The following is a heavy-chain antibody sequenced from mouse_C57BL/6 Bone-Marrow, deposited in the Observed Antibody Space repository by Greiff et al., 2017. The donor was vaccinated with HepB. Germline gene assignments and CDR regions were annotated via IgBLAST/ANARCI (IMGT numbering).Heavy chain of an antibody. CDR3: TRWRGSSYRYYAMDY. J-gene: IGHJ4*01. V-gene: IGHV5-9*01. CDR2: ISGGGGNT. CDR1: GFTFSSYT. Sequence: EVQVVESGGGLVKPGGSLKLSCAASGFTFSSYTMSWVRQTPEKRLEWVATISGGGGNTYYPDSVKGRFTISRDNAKNTLYLQMSSLRSEDTALYYCTRWRGSSYRYYAMDYWGQGTSVTVSS. D-gene: IGHD1-1*01.